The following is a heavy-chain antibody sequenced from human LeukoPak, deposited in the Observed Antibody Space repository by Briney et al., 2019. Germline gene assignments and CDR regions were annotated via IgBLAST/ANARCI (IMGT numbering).Heavy chain of an antibody. Sequence: ASVNVSCKASGYTFTGYYMHWVRQAPGQGLEWMGWINPNSGGTNYAQTFQGRVTMTRDTSISTAYMELSRLRSDDTAVYYCARATGYSSGWSFDYWGQGTLVTVSS. CDR2: INPNSGGT. CDR1: GYTFTGYY. D-gene: IGHD6-19*01. V-gene: IGHV1-2*02. J-gene: IGHJ4*02. CDR3: ARATGYSSGWSFDY.